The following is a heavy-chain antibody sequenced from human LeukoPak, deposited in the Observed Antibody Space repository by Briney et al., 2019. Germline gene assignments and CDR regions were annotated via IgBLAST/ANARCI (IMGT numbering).Heavy chain of an antibody. CDR1: GGPFSGYY. V-gene: IGHV4-34*01. J-gene: IGHJ4*02. CDR2: INHSGST. Sequence: SETLSLTCAVYGGPFSGYYWSWIRQPPGKGLEWIGEINHSGSTNYNPSLKSRVTISVDTSNNQFSLKLSSVTAADTAVYYCARETWILYSFDYWGQGTLVTVSS. CDR3: ARETWILYSFDY. D-gene: IGHD5-12*01.